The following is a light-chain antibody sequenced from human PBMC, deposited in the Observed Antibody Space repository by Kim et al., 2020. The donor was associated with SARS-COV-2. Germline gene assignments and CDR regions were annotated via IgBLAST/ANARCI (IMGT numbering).Light chain of an antibody. Sequence: QSVLTQPPSVSAAPGQKVTISCSGSSSNIGNNYVSWYQQLPETAPKLLIYDNNKRPSGIPDRFSGSKSGTSATLGITGLQTGDEADYYCGTWDSSLSAGPWVFGGGTKLTVL. CDR3: GTWDSSLSAGPWV. J-gene: IGLJ3*02. V-gene: IGLV1-51*01. CDR1: SSNIGNNY. CDR2: DNN.